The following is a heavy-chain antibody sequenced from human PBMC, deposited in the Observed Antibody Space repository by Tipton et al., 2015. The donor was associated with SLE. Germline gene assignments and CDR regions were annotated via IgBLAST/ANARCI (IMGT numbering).Heavy chain of an antibody. J-gene: IGHJ3*02. CDR1: GDSIMTSS. V-gene: IGHV4-4*08. CDR3: ARVVYSGAFDI. CDR2: ISTSGSL. Sequence: TLSLTCTVSGDSIMTSSWSWIRQPPGKGLEWIGYISTSGSLNYNPSVTSRVAMSLDTSKNQFSLKLSSVTAADTAVYYCARVVYSGAFDIWGQGTIVTVSS. D-gene: IGHD2-15*01.